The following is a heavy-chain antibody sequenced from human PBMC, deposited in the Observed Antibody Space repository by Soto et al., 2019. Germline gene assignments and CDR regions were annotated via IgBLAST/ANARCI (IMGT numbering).Heavy chain of an antibody. D-gene: IGHD3-22*01. V-gene: IGHV4-39*01. Sequence: QLQLQESGPGLVKPSETLSLTCTVSGGSISSSSYYWGWIRQPPGKGLEWIGSIYYSGSTYYNPSLKIRVTISVDTCNNQFSRKLSSVTAADTAVYYCARSRITMIVVGRGNWFAPWGQGTLVTVSS. CDR1: GGSISSSSYY. CDR3: ARSRITMIVVGRGNWFAP. J-gene: IGHJ5*02. CDR2: IYYSGST.